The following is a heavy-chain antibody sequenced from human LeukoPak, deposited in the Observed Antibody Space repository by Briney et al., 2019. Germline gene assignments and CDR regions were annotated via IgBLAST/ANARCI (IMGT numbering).Heavy chain of an antibody. CDR3: ARENCSGGSCYSIYYYYYMDV. D-gene: IGHD2-15*01. CDR1: GGSFSGYY. Sequence: SETLSLTCAVYGGSFSGYYWSWIRQPPGKGLEWIGEINHSGSTNYNPSLKSRVTISVDTSKNQFSLKLSSVTAADTAVYYCARENCSGGSCYSIYYYYYMDVWGKGTTVTVSS. J-gene: IGHJ6*03. CDR2: INHSGST. V-gene: IGHV4-34*01.